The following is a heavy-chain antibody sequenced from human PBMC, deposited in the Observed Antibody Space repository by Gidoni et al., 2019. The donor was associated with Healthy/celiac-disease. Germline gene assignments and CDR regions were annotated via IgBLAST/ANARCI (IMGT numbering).Heavy chain of an antibody. J-gene: IGHJ4*02. Sequence: VQLVESGGVVGQPGRSLRLSGAASGFTFSSYAMHWVRQAPGKELGWVAVRSYDESNKYYAESVKGRFTITRDNSKNTLYLKMNSLRAEDTAVYDCARDGSRYSYGYSGGHYWGQGTLVTVSS. D-gene: IGHD5-18*01. V-gene: IGHV3-30-3*01. CDR1: GFTFSSYA. CDR3: ARDGSRYSYGYSGGHY. CDR2: RSYDESNK.